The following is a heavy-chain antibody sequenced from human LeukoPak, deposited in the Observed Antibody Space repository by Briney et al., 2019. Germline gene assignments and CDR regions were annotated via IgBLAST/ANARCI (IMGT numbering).Heavy chain of an antibody. V-gene: IGHV3-23*01. Sequence: PGGSLRLSRTASGFTFRNYDMSWVRQAPGKGLEWVSGISGSGDNTYNADSVKGRFTIARDNSKNTLYLQMSSLRAEDTAVYYCAFPGYNSVYWGQGTLVTVSS. CDR2: ISGSGDNT. D-gene: IGHD6-19*01. CDR1: GFTFRNYD. CDR3: AFPGYNSVY. J-gene: IGHJ4*02.